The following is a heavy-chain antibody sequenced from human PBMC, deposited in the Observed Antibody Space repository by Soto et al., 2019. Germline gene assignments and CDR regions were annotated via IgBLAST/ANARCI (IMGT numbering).Heavy chain of an antibody. CDR3: ARRYYYDSSGSGAFDI. V-gene: IGHV1-18*01. J-gene: IGHJ3*02. D-gene: IGHD3-22*01. Sequence: ASVKVSCKASGGTFSSYAISWVRQAPGQGLEWMGWISAYNGNTNYAQKLQGRVTMTTDTSTSTAYMELRSLRSDDTAVYYCARRYYYDSSGSGAFDIWGQGTMVTVSS. CDR1: GGTFSSYA. CDR2: ISAYNGNT.